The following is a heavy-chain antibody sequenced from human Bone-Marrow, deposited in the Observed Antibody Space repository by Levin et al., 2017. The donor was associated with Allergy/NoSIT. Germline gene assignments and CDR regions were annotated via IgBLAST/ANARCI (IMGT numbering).Heavy chain of an antibody. Sequence: GSGPTLVKPTQTLTLTCTFSGFSLSTSGMCVSWIRQPPGKALEWLALIDWDDDKYYSTSLKTRLTISKDTSKNQVVLTMTNMDPVDTATYYCARIQGAYNWNYEKMAKYYYYMDVWGKGTTVTVSS. D-gene: IGHD1-7*01. CDR2: IDWDDDK. J-gene: IGHJ6*03. V-gene: IGHV2-70*01. CDR3: ARIQGAYNWNYEKMAKYYYYMDV. CDR1: GFSLSTSGMC.